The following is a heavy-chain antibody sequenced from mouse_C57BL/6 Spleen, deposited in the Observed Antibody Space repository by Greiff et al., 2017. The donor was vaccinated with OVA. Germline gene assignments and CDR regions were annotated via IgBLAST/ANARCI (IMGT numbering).Heavy chain of an antibody. D-gene: IGHD1-1*01. CDR3: ARTTVVARGLAY. CDR2: INPSNGGT. Sequence: QVQLQQPGTDLVKPGASVKLSCKASGYTFTSYWMHWVKQRPGQGLEWIGNINPSNGGTNYTAKFTSQATLTVDKSSSTAFMQLSSLTSEDSAVYYCARTTVVARGLAYWGQGTLVTVSA. J-gene: IGHJ3*01. V-gene: IGHV1-53*01. CDR1: GYTFTSYW.